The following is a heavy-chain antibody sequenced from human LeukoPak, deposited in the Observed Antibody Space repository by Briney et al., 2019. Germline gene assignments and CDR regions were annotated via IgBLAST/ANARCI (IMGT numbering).Heavy chain of an antibody. CDR2: IYSGGNT. Sequence: GGSLRLSCAASGFXFSSYWMHWVREAPGKGLEWVSVIYSGGNTYYADSVKGRFTISSDNSKNTLYLQMNSLRAEDTAVYYCAKTIVGVTNWFDPWGQGTLVTVSS. CDR3: AKTIVGVTNWFDP. CDR1: GFXFSSYW. J-gene: IGHJ5*02. D-gene: IGHD1-26*01. V-gene: IGHV3-53*01.